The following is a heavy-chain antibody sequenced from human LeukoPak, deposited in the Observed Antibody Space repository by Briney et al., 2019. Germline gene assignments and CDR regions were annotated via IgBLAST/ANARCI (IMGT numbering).Heavy chain of an antibody. D-gene: IGHD2-8*01. J-gene: IGHJ4*02. Sequence: KPSETLSLTCTVPGGSISSRSYYWGWIRQPPGKGLEWIGSIYYSGSTYYNPSLKSRVTISVDTSKNQFSLKLSSVTAADTAVYYCARLPRTSHEREIFWGQGTLVTVSS. V-gene: IGHV4-39*01. CDR3: ARLPRTSHEREIF. CDR1: GGSISSRSYY. CDR2: IYYSGST.